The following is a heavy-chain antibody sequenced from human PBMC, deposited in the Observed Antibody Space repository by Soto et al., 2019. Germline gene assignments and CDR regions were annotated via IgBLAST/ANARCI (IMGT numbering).Heavy chain of an antibody. V-gene: IGHV4-59*01. CDR2: IYYSGST. CDR3: ATLAPANVHYYMDG. Sequence: SETLSLTCTVSGGSISSYYWSWIRQPPGKGLEWIGYIYYSGSTNYNPSLKSRVTISVDTSKNQFSLKLSSVTAADTAVYYCATLAPANVHYYMDGWGKGTTVTVSS. CDR1: GGSISSYY. D-gene: IGHD6-6*01. J-gene: IGHJ6*03.